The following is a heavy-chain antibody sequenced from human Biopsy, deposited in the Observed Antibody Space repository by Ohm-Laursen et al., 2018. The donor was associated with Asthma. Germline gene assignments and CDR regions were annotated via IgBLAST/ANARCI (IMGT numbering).Heavy chain of an antibody. CDR3: ARGGWGQLGLGY. Sequence: SDTLSLTYTVSGGSVSTGSYYWSWIRQPPGKGLEWLGYIYYTGNDNYNPSLKSRVTISVDTSKNQFSLRLNSVTAADTAVYYCARGGWGQLGLGYWGQGTLVTVSS. J-gene: IGHJ4*02. D-gene: IGHD6-6*01. CDR1: GGSVSTGSYY. V-gene: IGHV4-61*01. CDR2: IYYTGND.